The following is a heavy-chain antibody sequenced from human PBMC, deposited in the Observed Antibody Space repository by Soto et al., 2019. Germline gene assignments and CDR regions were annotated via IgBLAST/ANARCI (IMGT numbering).Heavy chain of an antibody. D-gene: IGHD2-8*01. Sequence: QVQLVESGGGVVQPGRSMRLSCAASGFTFISYAMHWVRQAPGKGLEWVAVISYDGSNKYYADSVKGRFTISRDNSKNTLYLQMYSLRAEDTAVYYCARDASVYCTNGVCYSEYYYYGMDVWGQGTTVTVSS. CDR3: ARDASVYCTNGVCYSEYYYYGMDV. CDR2: ISYDGSNK. CDR1: GFTFISYA. J-gene: IGHJ6*02. V-gene: IGHV3-30-3*01.